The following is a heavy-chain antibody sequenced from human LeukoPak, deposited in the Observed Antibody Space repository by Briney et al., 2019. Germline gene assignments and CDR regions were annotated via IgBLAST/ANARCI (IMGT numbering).Heavy chain of an antibody. CDR2: INSNSGGT. V-gene: IGHV1-2*06. Sequence: GASVKVSCKASGYTFTGYYMHWVRQAPGQGLEWMGRINSNSGGTNYAQKFQGRVTMTRDTSISTAYMELSRLRSDDTAVYYCARGDQYYYDSSGYYPLFDYWGQGTLVTVSS. J-gene: IGHJ4*02. CDR1: GYTFTGYY. CDR3: ARGDQYYYDSSGYYPLFDY. D-gene: IGHD3-22*01.